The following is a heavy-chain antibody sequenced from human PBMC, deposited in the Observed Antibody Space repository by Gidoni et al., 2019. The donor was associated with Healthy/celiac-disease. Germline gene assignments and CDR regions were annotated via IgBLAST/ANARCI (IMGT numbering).Heavy chain of an antibody. CDR3: AKDMGVDGGHDYYYGMDV. D-gene: IGHD3-16*01. CDR2: ISWNSGSI. V-gene: IGHV3-9*01. Sequence: EVQLVESGGGLVQPGRSLRLSCAASGFTFDDYAMHWVRQAPGKGLEWVSGISWNSGSIGYADSVKGRFTISRDNAKNSLYLQMNSLRAEDTALYYCAKDMGVDGGHDYYYGMDVWGQGTTVTVSS. CDR1: GFTFDDYA. J-gene: IGHJ6*02.